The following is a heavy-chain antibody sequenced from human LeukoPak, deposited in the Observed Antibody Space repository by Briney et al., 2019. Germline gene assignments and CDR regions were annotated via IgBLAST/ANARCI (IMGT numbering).Heavy chain of an antibody. J-gene: IGHJ5*02. CDR3: ARTMYYDILTGYYNYWFDP. D-gene: IGHD3-9*01. V-gene: IGHV6-1*01. Sequence: SQTLSLTCVISGDSVSSNSAAWNWIRQSPSRGLEWLGRTYYRSKWYSYSAVSVKSRIIINPDTSKNQFSLQLNSVTPEDTAVYYRARTMYYDILTGYYNYWFDPWGQGTLVTVPS. CDR2: TYYRSKWYS. CDR1: GDSVSSNSAA.